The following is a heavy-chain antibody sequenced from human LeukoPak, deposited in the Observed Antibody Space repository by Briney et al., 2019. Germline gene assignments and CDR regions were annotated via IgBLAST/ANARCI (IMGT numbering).Heavy chain of an antibody. CDR3: AKDLEEYSSSELDY. CDR2: IRYDGSNK. Sequence: GGSLRLSCAASGFTFSSYWMHWVRQAPGKGLEWVAFIRYDGSNKYYADSVKGRFTISRDNSKNTLYLQMNSLRAEDTAVYCCAKDLEEYSSSELDYWGQGTLVTVSS. D-gene: IGHD6-6*01. V-gene: IGHV3-30*02. CDR1: GFTFSSYW. J-gene: IGHJ4*02.